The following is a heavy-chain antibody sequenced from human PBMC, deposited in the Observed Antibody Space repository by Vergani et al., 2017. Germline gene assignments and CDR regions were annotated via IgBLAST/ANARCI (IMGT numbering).Heavy chain of an antibody. D-gene: IGHD1-14*01. CDR3: ARDLRLLYNRFDP. Sequence: QVQLVESGGGVVQPGRSLRLSCAASGFTFNQYGMHWVRQAPGKGLEWVAVTWYDGNNKQYADSLKGRFTISRDNSKSTMYLQMNSLRHEDTGVYYCARDLRLLYNRFDPWGQGTLVTVSS. J-gene: IGHJ5*02. CDR1: GFTFNQYG. CDR2: TWYDGNNK. V-gene: IGHV3-33*01.